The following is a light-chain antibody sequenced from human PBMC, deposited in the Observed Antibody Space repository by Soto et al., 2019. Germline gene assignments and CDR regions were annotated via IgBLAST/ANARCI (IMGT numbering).Light chain of an antibody. CDR3: HQRRNWTIT. J-gene: IGKJ5*01. CDR1: QSVSRY. V-gene: IGKV3-11*01. CDR2: DAS. Sequence: DIVLTQSPATLSLSPGRRPTLSCMASQSVSRYLAWSQQKPGQAPRLLIYDASYRATGIPARFSGSGSGTDFTLTISSLETEDFAVYVGHQRRNWTITFGQGTRLQIK.